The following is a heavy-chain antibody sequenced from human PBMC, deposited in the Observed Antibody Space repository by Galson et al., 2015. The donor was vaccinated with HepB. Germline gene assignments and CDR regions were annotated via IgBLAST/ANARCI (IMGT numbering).Heavy chain of an antibody. J-gene: IGHJ4*02. V-gene: IGHV5-10-1*01. CDR2: IDPSDSYT. D-gene: IGHD3-22*01. Sequence: QSGAEVKKPGESLRISCKGSGYSFTSYWISWVRQMPGKGLEWMGRIDPSDSYTNYSPSFQGRVTISTDKSISTAYLQWSSLKASDTAMYYCARHANYYDSSGYESDYWGQGTLVTVSS. CDR3: ARHANYYDSSGYESDY. CDR1: GYSFTSYW.